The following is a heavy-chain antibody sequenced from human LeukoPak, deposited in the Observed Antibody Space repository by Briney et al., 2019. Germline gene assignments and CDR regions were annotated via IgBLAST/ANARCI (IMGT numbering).Heavy chain of an antibody. Sequence: SETLSLTCTVSGYSISSGYYWGWIRQPPGKGLEWIGSIYHSGSTYYNPSLKSRVTISVDTSKNQFSLKLSSVTAAGTAVYYCARGRWRRHSYYYYMDVWGKGTTVTVSS. J-gene: IGHJ6*03. CDR1: GYSISSGYY. D-gene: IGHD3-3*01. CDR3: ARGRWRRHSYYYYMDV. V-gene: IGHV4-38-2*02. CDR2: IYHSGST.